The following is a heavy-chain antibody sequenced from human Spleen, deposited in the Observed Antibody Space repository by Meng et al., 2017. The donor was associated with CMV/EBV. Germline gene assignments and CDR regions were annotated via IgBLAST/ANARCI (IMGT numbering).Heavy chain of an antibody. CDR1: GYIFTSFD. J-gene: IGHJ3*01. D-gene: IGHD3-22*01. CDR2: INPQSGNT. V-gene: IGHV1-8*01. Sequence: ASVKVSCKASGYIFTSFDISWIRQAPGQGLERMGWINPQSGNTGYAQKFQGRVALTGDTSTNTVYMELSGLTAADTAVYYCARDYFERSGPYYRYGFDVWGQGTMVTVSS. CDR3: ARDYFERSGPYYRYGFDV.